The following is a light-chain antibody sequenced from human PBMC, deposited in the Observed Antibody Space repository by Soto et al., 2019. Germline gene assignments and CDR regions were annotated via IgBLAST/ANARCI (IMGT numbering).Light chain of an antibody. CDR2: EVN. CDR3: SSYSGISNIPYV. Sequence: QSALTQPPSASGFLGHSVSISCTGTSSDGGLYNFVSWYQHHPGKAPKLMIYEVNKRPSGVPDHFSGSKSGNTASLTVSGLQAEDEAEYYCSSYSGISNIPYVFGTGTKVTVL. CDR1: SSDGGLYNF. J-gene: IGLJ1*01. V-gene: IGLV2-8*01.